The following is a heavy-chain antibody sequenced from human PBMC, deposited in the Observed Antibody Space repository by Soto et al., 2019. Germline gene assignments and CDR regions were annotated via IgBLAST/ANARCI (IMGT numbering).Heavy chain of an antibody. J-gene: IGHJ6*02. V-gene: IGHV3-74*01. D-gene: IGHD3-16*01. Sequence: EVQLVESGGGLVLPGGSLRLSCAASGFTFSRYWMHWVRQAPGKGLVWVSRISSYGSDTHYADSVKGRFTISRDNAKNTLYLKMNSLRADDTAVYYCASNYAYAEGYYWYGSDVWGQGNTVTVSS. CDR3: ASNYAYAEGYYWYGSDV. CDR1: GFTFSRYW. CDR2: ISSYGSDT.